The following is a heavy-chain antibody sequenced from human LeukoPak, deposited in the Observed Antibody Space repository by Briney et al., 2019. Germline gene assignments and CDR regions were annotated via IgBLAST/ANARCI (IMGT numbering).Heavy chain of an antibody. CDR2: IKQDGSEK. J-gene: IGHJ6*03. CDR3: ARVGSSGWYPYYYYYMDV. Sequence: TGGSLRLSCAASGFTFSSYWMSWVRQAPGKGLEWVANIKQDGSEKYYVDSVKGRFTISRDNAKNSLYPQMNSLRAEDTAVYYCARVGSSGWYPYYYYYMDVWGKGTTVTISS. V-gene: IGHV3-7*01. CDR1: GFTFSSYW. D-gene: IGHD6-19*01.